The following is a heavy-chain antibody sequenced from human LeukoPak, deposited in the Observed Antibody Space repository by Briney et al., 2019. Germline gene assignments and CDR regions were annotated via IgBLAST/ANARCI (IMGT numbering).Heavy chain of an antibody. V-gene: IGHV3-7*01. CDR2: IKQDGSEK. CDR1: GFTFSSYW. Sequence: GGSLRLSCAASGFTFSSYWMSWVRQAPGKGLEWVANIKQDGSEKYYVDSVKGRFTISRDNAKNSLYLQMNSLRAEDTAVYYCARDNGVATTKHYYYYGMDVWGQGTTVTVSS. CDR3: ARDNGVATTKHYYYYGMDV. J-gene: IGHJ6*02. D-gene: IGHD5-12*01.